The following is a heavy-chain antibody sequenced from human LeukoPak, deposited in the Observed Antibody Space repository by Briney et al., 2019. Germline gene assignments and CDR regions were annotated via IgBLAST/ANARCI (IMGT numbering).Heavy chain of an antibody. J-gene: IGHJ4*02. CDR1: GFTFDNYA. CDR3: AKESGALGAPLYDY. CDR2: ISGSGDNT. V-gene: IGHV3-23*01. Sequence: GGSLRLSCAASGFTFDNYAMTWVRQAPGKGLEWVSGISGSGDNTYYADSVKGRFTISRDNSKNMLYLQMNSLRAEDTAVYYCAKESGALGAPLYDYWGQGILVTGSS. D-gene: IGHD4/OR15-4a*01.